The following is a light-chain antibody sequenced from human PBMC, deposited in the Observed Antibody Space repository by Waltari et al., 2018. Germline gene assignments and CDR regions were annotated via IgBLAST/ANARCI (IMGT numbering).Light chain of an antibody. J-gene: IGKJ2*01. CDR1: QSISNW. Sequence: DIQMTQSPSSLSASVADRVTITCRASQSISNWLAWYQQKPGKAPILLIYKASILKSGVPSRFSGSGSETQFTLTISSLQPGDFATYYCQQYNTYSSFGQGTKLEIK. CDR3: QQYNTYSS. V-gene: IGKV1-5*03. CDR2: KAS.